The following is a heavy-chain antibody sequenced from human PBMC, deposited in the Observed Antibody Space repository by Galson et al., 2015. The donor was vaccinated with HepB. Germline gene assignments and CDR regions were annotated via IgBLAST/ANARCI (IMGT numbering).Heavy chain of an antibody. V-gene: IGHV4-34*01. Sequence: SETLSLTCAVYGVSFNDFYWGWVRQSPGKGLEWIGEMHHSGTTDYSPSLKGRVTLSVDSSKRQFTLKLTSVTAADTGVYYCTREALGFCSGASCSNGPFDLWGQGTKVTVSS. J-gene: IGHJ3*01. CDR3: TREALGFCSGASCSNGPFDL. CDR1: GVSFNDFY. CDR2: MHHSGTT. D-gene: IGHD2-15*01.